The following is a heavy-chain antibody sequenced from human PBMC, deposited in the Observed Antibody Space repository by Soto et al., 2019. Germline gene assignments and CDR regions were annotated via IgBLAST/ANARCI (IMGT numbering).Heavy chain of an antibody. J-gene: IGHJ6*02. CDR2: ISYDGSNK. Sequence: QVQLVESGGGVVQPGRSLRLSCAASGFTFSSYGMHWVRQAPGKGLEWVAVISYDGSNKYYADSVKGRFTISRDNSKNTLCLQMNSLRAEDTAVYYCANLGYCSGGSCYSIRYYYYGMDVWGQGTTVTVSS. CDR3: ANLGYCSGGSCYSIRYYYYGMDV. V-gene: IGHV3-30*18. CDR1: GFTFSSYG. D-gene: IGHD2-15*01.